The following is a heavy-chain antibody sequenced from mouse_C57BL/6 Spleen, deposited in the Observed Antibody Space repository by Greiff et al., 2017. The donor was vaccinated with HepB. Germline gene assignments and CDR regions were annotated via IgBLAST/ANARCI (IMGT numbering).Heavy chain of an antibody. Sequence: VHVKQSGAELVRPGASVKLSCTASGFTFTDDYMHWVQQRPEKGLEWIGWIDPENGDTESASKFQGKATITADTSTNTAFLQLSSLTSEDTAVYYCATSDDGEGFAYWGQGTPVTVSA. D-gene: IGHD1-2*01. J-gene: IGHJ3*01. CDR1: GFTFTDDY. CDR2: IDPENGDT. V-gene: IGHV14-4*01. CDR3: ATSDDGEGFAY.